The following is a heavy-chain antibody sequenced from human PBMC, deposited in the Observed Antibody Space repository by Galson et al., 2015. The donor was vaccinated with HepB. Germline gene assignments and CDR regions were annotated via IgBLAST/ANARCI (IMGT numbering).Heavy chain of an antibody. J-gene: IGHJ6*02. CDR2: ISYDGSNK. V-gene: IGHV3-30-3*01. CDR1: GFTFSSYA. Sequence: SLRLSCAASGFTFSSYAMHWVRQAPGKGLEWVAVISYDGSNKYYADSVKGRFTISRDNSKNTLYLQMNSLRAEDTAVYYCARELGIAVAGDDYYYYGMDVWGQGTTVTVSS. D-gene: IGHD6-19*01. CDR3: ARELGIAVAGDDYYYYGMDV.